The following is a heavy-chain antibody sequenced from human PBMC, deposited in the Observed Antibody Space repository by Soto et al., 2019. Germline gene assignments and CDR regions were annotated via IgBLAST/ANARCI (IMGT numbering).Heavy chain of an antibody. CDR1: GFTFNTYA. CDR2: ITGSGDST. J-gene: IGHJ4*02. D-gene: IGHD5-12*01. V-gene: IGHV3-23*01. Sequence: PGGSLRLSCAASGFTFNTYAMNWVRQAPGKGLEWVSVITGSGDSTYYADSVKGRFTISRDNSKNTLYVQMNSLRAEDTAVYYCAKAISGYNAPLDYWGQGTGVTVSS. CDR3: AKAISGYNAPLDY.